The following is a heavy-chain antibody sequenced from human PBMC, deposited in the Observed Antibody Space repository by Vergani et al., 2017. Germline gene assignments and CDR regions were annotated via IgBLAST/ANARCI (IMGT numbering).Heavy chain of an antibody. Sequence: EVQLVESGGGLVQPGGSLRLSCAASGFTFSSYWMSWVRQAPGKGLEWVANIKQDGSEKYYVDSVKGRFTISRDNAKNSLYLQMNSLRAEDTAVDYCAREGAVVVTATTSFDYWGQGTLVTVSS. CDR1: GFTFSSYW. CDR3: AREGAVVVTATTSFDY. V-gene: IGHV3-7*01. J-gene: IGHJ4*02. CDR2: IKQDGSEK. D-gene: IGHD2-21*02.